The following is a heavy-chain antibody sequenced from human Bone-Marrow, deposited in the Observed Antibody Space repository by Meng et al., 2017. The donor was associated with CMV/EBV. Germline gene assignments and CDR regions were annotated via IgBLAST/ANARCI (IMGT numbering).Heavy chain of an antibody. CDR1: GFSFNYYA. CDR3: ARDPKGRVTIFGVVTPERAFDI. J-gene: IGHJ3*02. V-gene: IGHV3-21*01. CDR2: ISVTSTYI. D-gene: IGHD3-3*01. Sequence: GESLKISCAASGFSFNYYAMNWVRQAPGKGLEWVSSISVTSTYIYYADSVKGRFTISRDNAKNSLYLQMNSLRVEDTAVYYCARDPKGRVTIFGVVTPERAFDIWGQGTMVTVSS.